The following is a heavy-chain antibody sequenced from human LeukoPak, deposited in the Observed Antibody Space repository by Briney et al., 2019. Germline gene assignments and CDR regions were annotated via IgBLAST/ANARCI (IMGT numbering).Heavy chain of an antibody. V-gene: IGHV4-59*01. Sequence: SETLSLTCAVYGGSFSSYYWSWIRQPPGKGLEWIGYIYYSGSTNYNPSLKSRVTISVDTSKNQFSLKLSSVTAADTAVYYCARASWYFDLWGRGTLVTVSS. CDR1: GGSFSSYY. CDR3: ARASWYFDL. CDR2: IYYSGST. J-gene: IGHJ2*01.